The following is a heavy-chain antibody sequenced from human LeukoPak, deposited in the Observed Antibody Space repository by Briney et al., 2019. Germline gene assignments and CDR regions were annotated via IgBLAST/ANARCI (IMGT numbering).Heavy chain of an antibody. Sequence: PSETLSLTCTVSGGSISSGSYYWRWIRQPPGKGLEWIGEINHSGSTNYNPSLKSRVTISVDTSKNQFSLKLSSVTAADAAVYYCAREGAYSSGWYRKDFDYWGQGTLVTVSS. CDR2: INHSGST. V-gene: IGHV4-39*07. D-gene: IGHD6-19*01. CDR3: AREGAYSSGWYRKDFDY. J-gene: IGHJ4*02. CDR1: GGSISSGSYY.